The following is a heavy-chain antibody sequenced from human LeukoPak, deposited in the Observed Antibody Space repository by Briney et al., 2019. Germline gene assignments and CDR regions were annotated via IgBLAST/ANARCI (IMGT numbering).Heavy chain of an antibody. J-gene: IGHJ1*01. CDR2: ISSSGSTI. CDR3: AKGLSGYYLAEYFQH. V-gene: IGHV3-11*01. D-gene: IGHD3-22*01. Sequence: PGGSLRLSCAASGFTFSDYYMSWIRQAPGKGLEWVSYISSSGSTIYYADSVKGRFTISRDNAKNSLYLQMNSLRAEDTALYYCAKGLSGYYLAEYFQHWGQGTLVTVSS. CDR1: GFTFSDYY.